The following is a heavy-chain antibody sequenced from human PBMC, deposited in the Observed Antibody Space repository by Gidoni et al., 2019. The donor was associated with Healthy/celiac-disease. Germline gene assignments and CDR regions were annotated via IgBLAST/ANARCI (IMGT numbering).Heavy chain of an antibody. CDR2: INAGNGNT. V-gene: IGHV1-3*01. J-gene: IGHJ4*02. Sequence: QVQLVQSGAEVKKPGASEKGSCKAYGYTFTSYDMHGVRQAPGQRLEWMGWINAGNGNTKYSQKFQGSVTITRDTSARTAYMELSSLRSDYTAVYYCARAYCSSTSCYLRSGWDLDYWGQGTLVTVSS. CDR1: GYTFTSYD. CDR3: ARAYCSSTSCYLRSGWDLDY. D-gene: IGHD2-2*01.